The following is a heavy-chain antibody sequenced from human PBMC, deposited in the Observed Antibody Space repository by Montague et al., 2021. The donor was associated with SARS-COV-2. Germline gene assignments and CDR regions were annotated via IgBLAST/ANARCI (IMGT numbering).Heavy chain of an antibody. CDR3: ARWDPQTLTVISLRGKSANDY. Sequence: SETLSLTSAVYGESFSGFFWSWIRQPPGKGLEWIAEINDRGVTNYNYNPSLGSRVTISADTSKNQFSLKLRSVTAADTAVYYCARWDPQTLTVISLRGKSANDYWGQGTPVTVSS. V-gene: IGHV4-34*01. CDR1: GESFSGFF. D-gene: IGHD4-11*01. J-gene: IGHJ4*02. CDR2: INDRGVTNY.